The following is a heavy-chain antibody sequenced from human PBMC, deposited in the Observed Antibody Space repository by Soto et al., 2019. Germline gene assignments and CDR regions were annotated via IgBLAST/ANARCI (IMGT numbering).Heavy chain of an antibody. J-gene: IGHJ6*02. V-gene: IGHV1-18*04. CDR1: CYSIPRCT. CDR2: ISAYNGNT. D-gene: IGHD3-9*01. CDR3: ARFESRGLNYYYYYGMDV. Sequence: SWEGSCYSIPRCTLYWVRPEQGNRLGWVGWISAYNGNTNYAQKLQGRVTMTTDTSTSTAYMELRSLRSDDTAVYYCARFESRGLNYYYYYGMDVWGQGTTVTV.